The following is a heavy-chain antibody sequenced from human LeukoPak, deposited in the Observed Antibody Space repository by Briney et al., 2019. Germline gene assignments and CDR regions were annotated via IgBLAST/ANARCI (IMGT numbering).Heavy chain of an antibody. J-gene: IGHJ4*02. CDR2: ISYSGGT. D-gene: IGHD3-22*01. V-gene: IGHV4-59*01. CDR1: GGSISSYY. CDR3: ARGVGLHVYYSDY. Sequence: SETLSLTCTVSGGSISSYYWSWIRQPPGKGLEWIGYISYSGGTNYNPSLKSRVTMSVDTSKTQFSLKLSSVTAADTAVYYCARGVGLHVYYSDYWGQGSLVTVSS.